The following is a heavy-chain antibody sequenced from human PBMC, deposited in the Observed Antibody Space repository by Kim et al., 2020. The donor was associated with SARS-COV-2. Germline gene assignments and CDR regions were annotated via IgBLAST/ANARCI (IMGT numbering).Heavy chain of an antibody. CDR3: ARLAFPSVSSYYFDF. V-gene: IGHV4-39*01. CDR1: GDSITTHYFY. CDR2: FHSSGTT. J-gene: IGHJ4*01. Sequence: SETLSLTCSVSGDSITTHYFYWSWIRQPPGKGLEWIGNFHSSGTTSYSPSLQSRVTFSTDTSTNQFSLTLRSVTAADTAVYYCARLAFPSVSSYYFDFWG. D-gene: IGHD6-6*01.